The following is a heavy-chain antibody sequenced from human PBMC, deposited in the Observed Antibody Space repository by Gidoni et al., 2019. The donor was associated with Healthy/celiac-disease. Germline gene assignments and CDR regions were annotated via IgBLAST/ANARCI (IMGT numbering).Heavy chain of an antibody. Sequence: QVQLQESGPGLVKPSQTMSLTCTVSGGPIRSGAHYWSWIRQPPGKGLEWIGYIYYSGSTYYNPSRKSRVTISVYTSKNQFSLKLSSVTAADTAVYYCARGYCSSTSCYTNWFDPWGQGTLVTVSS. CDR3: ARGYCSSTSCYTNWFDP. J-gene: IGHJ5*02. V-gene: IGHV4-30-4*01. CDR2: IYYSGST. CDR1: GGPIRSGAHY. D-gene: IGHD2-2*02.